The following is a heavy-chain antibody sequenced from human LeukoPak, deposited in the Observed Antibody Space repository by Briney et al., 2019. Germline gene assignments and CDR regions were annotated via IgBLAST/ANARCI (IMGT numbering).Heavy chain of an antibody. V-gene: IGHV3-7*01. CDR3: GRDSPYSARGQPTDY. CDR1: GFTFSNYW. J-gene: IGHJ4*02. Sequence: QPGGSLRLSCAASGFTFSNYWMNWLRQVPGKGLEWVADIKQDGSEKCYVDSVKGRFTISRDNAKNSLYLQMNSLRAEDTAMYYCGRDSPYSARGQPTDYWGQGTLVTVSS. CDR2: IKQDGSEK. D-gene: IGHD6-6*01.